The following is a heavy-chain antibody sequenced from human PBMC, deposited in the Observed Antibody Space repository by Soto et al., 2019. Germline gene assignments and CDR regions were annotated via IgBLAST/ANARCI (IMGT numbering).Heavy chain of an antibody. J-gene: IGHJ6*02. Sequence: GESLKISCKGSGYSFTSYWIGWVRQMPGKGLEWMGIIYPGDSDTRYSPSFQGQVTISADKSISTAYLQWSSLKASDTAMYYCAVVGLEAVAGRYPKPTTYGMDVWGQGTTVTVSS. CDR2: IYPGDSDT. CDR1: GYSFTSYW. V-gene: IGHV5-51*01. CDR3: AVVGLEAVAGRYPKPTTYGMDV. D-gene: IGHD6-19*01.